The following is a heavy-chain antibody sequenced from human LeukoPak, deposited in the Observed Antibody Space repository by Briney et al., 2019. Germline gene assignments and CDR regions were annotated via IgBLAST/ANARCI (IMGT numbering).Heavy chain of an antibody. J-gene: IGHJ4*02. CDR1: GFTFSSYA. CDR3: AKDVHPYYYDSSGYPCPYFDY. D-gene: IGHD3-22*01. Sequence: PGGSLRLSCAASGFTFSSYAMSWVRQAPGKGLEWVSAISGSGGSTYYADSVKGRFTISRDNSKNTLYLQMNSLRAEDTAVYYCAKDVHPYYYDSSGYPCPYFDYWGQGTLVTVFS. CDR2: ISGSGGST. V-gene: IGHV3-23*01.